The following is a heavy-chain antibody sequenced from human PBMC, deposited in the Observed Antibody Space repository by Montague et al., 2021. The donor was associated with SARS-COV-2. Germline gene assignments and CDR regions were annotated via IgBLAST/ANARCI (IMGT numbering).Heavy chain of an antibody. D-gene: IGHD2/OR15-2a*01. CDR1: GASIRRSTYY. J-gene: IGHJ4*02. Sequence: SETLSLTCTVSGASIRRSTYYWGWIRQPPGKDLEWIGSIYYSGTTHYNPSLRSRVTFSLDTSKNQFSLRLNSVTAADTAFYYCGSNNTAYFRFDYWGRGALVSVSS. CDR2: IYYSGTT. V-gene: IGHV4-39*03. CDR3: GSNNTAYFRFDY.